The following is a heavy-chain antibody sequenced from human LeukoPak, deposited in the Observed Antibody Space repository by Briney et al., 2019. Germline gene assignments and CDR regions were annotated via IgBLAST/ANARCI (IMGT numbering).Heavy chain of an antibody. CDR2: INHSGST. D-gene: IGHD6-13*01. Sequence: SETLSLTCAVYGGSFSGYYWSWIRQPPGKGLEWIGEINHSGSTNYNPSLKSRVTISVDTSKNQFSLKLSSVTAADTAVYYCARVYSSWSPFGYWGQGTLVTVSS. CDR3: ARVYSSWSPFGY. V-gene: IGHV4-34*01. CDR1: GGSFSGYY. J-gene: IGHJ4*02.